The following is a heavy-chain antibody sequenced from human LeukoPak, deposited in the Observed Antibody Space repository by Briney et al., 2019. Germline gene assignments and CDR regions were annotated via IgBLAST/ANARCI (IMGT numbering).Heavy chain of an antibody. V-gene: IGHV3-11*01. Sequence: GGSLRPSCAASGFTFSDYYMSWIRQAPGRGLEWVSYISSSGSTIYYADSVKGRFTISRDNAKNSLYLQMNSLRAEDTAVYYCAREPYDYSNYGVDYWGQGTLVTVSS. CDR2: ISSSGSTI. J-gene: IGHJ4*02. CDR3: AREPYDYSNYGVDY. CDR1: GFTFSDYY. D-gene: IGHD4-11*01.